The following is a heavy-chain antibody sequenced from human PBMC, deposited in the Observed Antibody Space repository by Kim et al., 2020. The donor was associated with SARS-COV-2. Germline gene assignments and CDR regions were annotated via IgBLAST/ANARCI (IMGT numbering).Heavy chain of an antibody. J-gene: IGHJ4*02. Sequence: CADCVGGRFTITRDNAKNSLYLQMSSLRAEDTAVYYCAKTYGAAAAPFDYWGQGTLVTVSS. D-gene: IGHD6-13*01. V-gene: IGHV3-11*03. CDR3: AKTYGAAAAPFDY.